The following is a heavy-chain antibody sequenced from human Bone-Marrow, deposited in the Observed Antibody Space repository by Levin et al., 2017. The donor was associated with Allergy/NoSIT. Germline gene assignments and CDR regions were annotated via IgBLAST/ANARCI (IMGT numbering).Heavy chain of an antibody. CDR2: INLDGSS. V-gene: IGHV4-34*01. D-gene: IGHD1-20*01. CDR1: GGSVSGFY. Sequence: PSETLSLTCAVYGGSVSGFYWMWIRQPPGKALEWIGEINLDGSSSYNPSLKSRVTMSIDTSKNQFSLKLTSVSAADTAMYSCARRSRRINGIDPWGQGTLVTVSS. J-gene: IGHJ5*02. CDR3: ARRSRRINGIDP.